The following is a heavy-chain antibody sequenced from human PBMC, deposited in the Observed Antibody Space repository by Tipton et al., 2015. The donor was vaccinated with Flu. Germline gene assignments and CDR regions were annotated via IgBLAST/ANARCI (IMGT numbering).Heavy chain of an antibody. CDR3: ARVDYYDSSGYYPFDY. J-gene: IGHJ4*02. V-gene: IGHV4-59*01. Sequence: TLSLTCTVSGGSISSYYWSWIRQPPGKGLEWIGYTYYSGSTNYNPSLKSRVTISVDTSKNQFSLKLSSVTAADTAVYYCARVDYYDSSGYYPFDYWGRGTLVTVSS. CDR1: GGSISSYY. D-gene: IGHD3-22*01. CDR2: TYYSGST.